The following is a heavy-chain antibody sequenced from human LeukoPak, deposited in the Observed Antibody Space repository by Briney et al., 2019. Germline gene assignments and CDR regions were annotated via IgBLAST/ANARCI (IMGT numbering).Heavy chain of an antibody. CDR2: IYYSGST. J-gene: IGHJ4*02. Sequence: PSETLSLTCTVTGGSISSGEYYWSWIRQPPGKGLEWIGYIYYSGSTYYNPSLKSRVTISVDTSKNQFYLKLSSVTAADTAVYYCARDWGSGYYFDYWGQGTLVTVSS. D-gene: IGHD3-22*01. CDR3: ARDWGSGYYFDY. CDR1: GGSISSGEYY. V-gene: IGHV4-30-4*01.